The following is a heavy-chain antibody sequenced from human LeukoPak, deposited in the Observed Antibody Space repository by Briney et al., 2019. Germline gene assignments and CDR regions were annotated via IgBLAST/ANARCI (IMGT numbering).Heavy chain of an antibody. CDR1: GFTFSIYS. V-gene: IGHV3-21*01. Sequence: GGSLRLSCAASGFTFSIYSMNWVRQAPGKGLEWVSSISSSSSYIYYADSVKGRFTISRDNAKNSLYLQMNSLRAEDTAVYYCARGMVRGVPAFDYWGQGTLVTVSS. D-gene: IGHD3-10*01. CDR2: ISSSSSYI. J-gene: IGHJ4*02. CDR3: ARGMVRGVPAFDY.